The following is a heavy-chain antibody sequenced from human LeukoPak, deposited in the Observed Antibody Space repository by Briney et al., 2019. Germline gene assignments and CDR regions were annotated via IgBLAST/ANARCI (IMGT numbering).Heavy chain of an antibody. Sequence: PGGSLRLSCAASGFTFDDYAMHWVRQAPGKGLEWVSSSSWNSGDIGYADSVKGRFTISRDNAKNSLYLQMNGLRAEDTALYYCAKDTGLGGDMVPYYYYYGMDVWGQGTTVTVSS. J-gene: IGHJ6*02. CDR1: GFTFDDYA. CDR3: AKDTGLGGDMVPYYYYYGMDV. V-gene: IGHV3-9*01. D-gene: IGHD3-10*01. CDR2: SSWNSGDI.